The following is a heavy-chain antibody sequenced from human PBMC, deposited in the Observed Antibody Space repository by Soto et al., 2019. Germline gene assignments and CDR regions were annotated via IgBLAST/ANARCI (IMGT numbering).Heavy chain of an antibody. D-gene: IGHD1-26*01. Sequence: GGSLRLSCTASGFSFGEYVMSWFRQAPGKGLEWVGFIKSKDYGGKTQYAASVKGRFTISRDDSKSIAYLQMSSPKTEDTAVYYCTRNQWELGPFVYWGQGSLVTVSS. CDR2: IKSKDYGGKT. CDR3: TRNQWELGPFVY. V-gene: IGHV3-49*03. J-gene: IGHJ4*02. CDR1: GFSFGEYV.